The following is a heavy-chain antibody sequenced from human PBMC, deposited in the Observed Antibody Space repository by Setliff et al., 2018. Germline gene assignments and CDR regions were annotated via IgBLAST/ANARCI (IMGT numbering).Heavy chain of an antibody. V-gene: IGHV1-3*01. Sequence: ASVKVSCKASGYSFAKYALHWVRQAPGQRLEWMGWINAGNGNTKCSQNFQGRVTITRDTSASTAYVELSSLRSEDTAVYYCARGGSPDCSTAGCRYGDYVYWGQGTRVTVSS. CDR2: INAGNGNT. D-gene: IGHD2-2*01. CDR3: ARGGSPDCSTAGCRYGDYVY. CDR1: GYSFAKYA. J-gene: IGHJ4*02.